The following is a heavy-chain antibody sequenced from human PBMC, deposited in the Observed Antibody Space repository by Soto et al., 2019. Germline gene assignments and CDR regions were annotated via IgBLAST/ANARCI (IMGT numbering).Heavy chain of an antibody. D-gene: IGHD1-26*01. V-gene: IGHV3-48*02. J-gene: IGHJ3*02. CDR3: AREGQYSGTYYPAFDI. Sequence: LGGSLRLSCAASGFTFSTYSMNWVRQAPGKGLEWVSYIDTSSSTIYCADSVRGRFTISRDNAKHSLYLQMNSLRDEDTAVYFCAREGQYSGTYYPAFDIWGQGTMVTVSS. CDR1: GFTFSTYS. CDR2: IDTSSSTI.